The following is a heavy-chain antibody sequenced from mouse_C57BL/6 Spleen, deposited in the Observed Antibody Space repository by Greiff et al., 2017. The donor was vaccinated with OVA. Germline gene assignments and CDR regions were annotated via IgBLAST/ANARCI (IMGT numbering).Heavy chain of an antibody. CDR1: GYTFTSYW. Sequence: QVHVKQPGAELVRPGSSVKLSCKASGYTFTSYWMHWVKQRPIQGLEWIGNIDPSDSETHYNQKFKDKATLTVDKSSSTAYMQLSSLTSEDSAVYYCARRGYYAMDYWGQGTSVTVSS. CDR3: ARRGYYAMDY. J-gene: IGHJ4*01. V-gene: IGHV1-52*01. CDR2: IDPSDSET.